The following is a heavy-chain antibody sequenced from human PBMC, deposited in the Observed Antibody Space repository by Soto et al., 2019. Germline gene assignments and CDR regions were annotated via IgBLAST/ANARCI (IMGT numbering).Heavy chain of an antibody. CDR3: ARDPGGYSYGRYYYYYGMDV. V-gene: IGHV3-64*04. CDR1: GFTLSGYA. Sequence: GGSLRLSCAASGFTLSGYAMDWVRQAPGKGLEYVSGISSNGVGTYYANSVQGRFTISRDNSKNTLYLQMNSLRAEDTAVYYCARDPGGYSYGRYYYYYGMDVWGQGTTVTVSS. CDR2: ISSNGVGT. D-gene: IGHD5-18*01. J-gene: IGHJ6*02.